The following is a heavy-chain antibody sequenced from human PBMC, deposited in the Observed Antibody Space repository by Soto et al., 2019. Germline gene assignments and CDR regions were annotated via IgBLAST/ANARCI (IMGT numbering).Heavy chain of an antibody. J-gene: IGHJ4*02. V-gene: IGHV1-2*04. Sequence: GASVKVSCKASGYTFTGYYMHWVRQAPGQGLEWMGWINPNSGGTNYAQKFQGWVTMTRDTSISTAYMELSRLRSDDTAVYYCARAHYYDSNVPDYWGQGTLVTVSS. D-gene: IGHD3-22*01. CDR3: ARAHYYDSNVPDY. CDR1: GYTFTGYY. CDR2: INPNSGGT.